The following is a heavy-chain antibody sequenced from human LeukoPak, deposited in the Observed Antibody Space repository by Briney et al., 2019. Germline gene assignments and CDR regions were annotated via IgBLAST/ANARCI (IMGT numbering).Heavy chain of an antibody. D-gene: IGHD4-17*01. J-gene: IGHJ5*02. CDR3: ARLTYGDYVWFDP. V-gene: IGHV4-38-2*01. Sequence: SETLSLTCAVSGYSISSGYYWGWIRQPPGKGMEWIGSIYHSGSTYYNPSLKSRVTISVDTSKNQFSLKLSSVTAADTAVYYCARLTYGDYVWFDPWGQGTLVTVSS. CDR2: IYHSGST. CDR1: GYSISSGYY.